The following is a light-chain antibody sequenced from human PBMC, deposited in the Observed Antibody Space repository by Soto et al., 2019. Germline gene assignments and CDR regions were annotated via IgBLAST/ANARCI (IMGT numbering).Light chain of an antibody. J-gene: IGKJ1*01. CDR3: QQDNSYSRT. Sequence: DIQMTQSPSTLSASVGDTVTITCRASETINRWVAWYQQKSGKAPKLLIYKASTLESGVPSRFSGSGSGTEFSLTITSLQPDECATYCCQQDNSYSRTFGQGTKVEVK. CDR2: KAS. CDR1: ETINRW. V-gene: IGKV1-5*03.